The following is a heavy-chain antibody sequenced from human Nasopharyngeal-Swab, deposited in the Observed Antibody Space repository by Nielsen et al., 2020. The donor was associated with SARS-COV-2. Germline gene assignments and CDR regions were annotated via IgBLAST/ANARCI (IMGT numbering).Heavy chain of an antibody. Sequence: ASVKVSCKASGYTFTSYDINWVRQATGQGLEWTGWMNPNSGNTGYAQKFQGRVTMTRNTSISTAYMELSSLRSEDTAVYYCARGPTKGYCSGGSCYFSGGMDVWGQGTTVTVSS. CDR1: GYTFTSYD. D-gene: IGHD2-15*01. J-gene: IGHJ6*02. V-gene: IGHV1-8*01. CDR2: MNPNSGNT. CDR3: ARGPTKGYCSGGSCYFSGGMDV.